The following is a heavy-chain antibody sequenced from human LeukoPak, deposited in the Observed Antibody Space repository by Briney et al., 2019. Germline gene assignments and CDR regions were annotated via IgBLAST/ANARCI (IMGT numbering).Heavy chain of an antibody. Sequence: TGGSLRLSCAASGFTFNTYGMNWSRQAPGRGLEWISYINSVGGTTFYADSVKGRFTISRDNANNTLYLQMNSLRAEDAATYYCARSHMYGDYGEDIWGHGTVVAVSS. J-gene: IGHJ3*02. CDR1: GFTFNTYG. V-gene: IGHV3-48*04. CDR2: INSVGGTT. D-gene: IGHD4-17*01. CDR3: ARSHMYGDYGEDI.